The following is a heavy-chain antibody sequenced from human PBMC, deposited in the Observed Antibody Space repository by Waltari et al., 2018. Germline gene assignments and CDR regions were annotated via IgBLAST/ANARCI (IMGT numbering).Heavy chain of an antibody. CDR2: INHSGST. V-gene: IGHV4-34*01. CDR1: GGSCSDYY. CDR3: ARGRLAAGTSGAFGI. J-gene: IGHJ3*02. Sequence: QVQLQQGGAGLLKPSETLSLTCAVYGGSCSDYYWSWIRQPPGQGLEWISEINHSGSTNYNPSLKSRVTMSVETSKNQFSLKLNSVTAADTAVYYCARGRLAAGTSGAFGIWGHGTMVPVSS. D-gene: IGHD6-13*01.